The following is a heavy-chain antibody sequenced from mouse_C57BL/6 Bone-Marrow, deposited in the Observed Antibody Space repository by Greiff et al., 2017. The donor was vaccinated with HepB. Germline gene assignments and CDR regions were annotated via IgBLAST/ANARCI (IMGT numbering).Heavy chain of an antibody. CDR1: GYAFSSSW. J-gene: IGHJ1*03. CDR3: ARSDDYCG. CDR2: IYPGDGDT. D-gene: IGHD2-4*01. V-gene: IGHV1-82*01. Sequence: QVQLQQSGPELVKPGASVKISCKASGYAFSSSWMNWVKQRPGKGLEWIGRIYPGDGDTNYNGKFKGKATLTADKSSSTAYMQLTSLTSEDSAVYFCARSDDYCGWGTGTTVTVAS.